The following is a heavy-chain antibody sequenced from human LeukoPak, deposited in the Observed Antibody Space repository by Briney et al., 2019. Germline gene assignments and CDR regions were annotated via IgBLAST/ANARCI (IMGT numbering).Heavy chain of an antibody. CDR1: GGSIRSNC. Sequence: PSETLSLTCTVSGGSIRSNCWSWIRQPAGKGLEWIGRIYTSGSTNYNPSLKSRVTMSVDTSKNQFSLKLSSATAADTAVYYCARGDLPPPGSADFDYWGQGTLVTVSS. J-gene: IGHJ4*02. V-gene: IGHV4-4*07. CDR3: ARGDLPPPGSADFDY. CDR2: IYTSGST. D-gene: IGHD5-12*01.